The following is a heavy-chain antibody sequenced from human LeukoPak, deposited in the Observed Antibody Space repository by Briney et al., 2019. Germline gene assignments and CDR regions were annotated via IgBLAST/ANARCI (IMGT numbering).Heavy chain of an antibody. CDR2: ISYDGGKK. Sequence: RRSLRLSCAASGFTFSNYAMNWVRQAPGKGLEWVAFISYDGGKKDYADSVKGRFSISRDNSKDTVNLQMNSLRDEDTAVYYCARDDGEHAFDIWGQGTMGIVSS. J-gene: IGHJ3*02. CDR3: ARDDGEHAFDI. CDR1: GFTFSNYA. V-gene: IGHV3-30*03.